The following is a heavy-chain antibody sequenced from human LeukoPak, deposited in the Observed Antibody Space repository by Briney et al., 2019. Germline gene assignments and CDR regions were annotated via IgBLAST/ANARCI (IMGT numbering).Heavy chain of an antibody. J-gene: IGHJ5*02. Sequence: SETLSLTCTVSGGSISSYYWSWIRQPPGKGLEWIGYIYYSGSTNYNPSLKSRVTISVDTSKNQFSLKLSSVTAADTAVYYCARDRVPAYCGGDCPSYWFDPWGQGTLVTVSS. CDR3: ARDRVPAYCGGDCPSYWFDP. CDR2: IYYSGST. D-gene: IGHD2-21*02. CDR1: GGSISSYY. V-gene: IGHV4-59*01.